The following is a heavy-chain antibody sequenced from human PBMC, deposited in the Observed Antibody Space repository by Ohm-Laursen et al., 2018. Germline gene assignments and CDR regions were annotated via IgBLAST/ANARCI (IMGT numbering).Heavy chain of an antibody. Sequence: SLRLSCAASGFTFSSYSMNWVRQAPGKGLEWVSSISSSSSYIYYADSVKGRFTISRDNAKNSLYLQMNSLRVEDTAVYYCARVGTTVAAGTLDYWGQGTLVTVSS. CDR2: ISSSSSYI. CDR1: GFTFSSYS. CDR3: ARVGTTVAAGTLDY. J-gene: IGHJ4*02. V-gene: IGHV3-21*04. D-gene: IGHD4-11*01.